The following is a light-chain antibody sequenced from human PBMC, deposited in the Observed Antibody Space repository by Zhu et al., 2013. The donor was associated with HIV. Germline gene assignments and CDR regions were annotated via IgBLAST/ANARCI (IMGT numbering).Light chain of an antibody. CDR1: NSDVGGYNS. Sequence: QSVLTQPASVSGSPGQWITISCTGTNSDVGGYNSVSWYQQYPGKAPKLMIYDVSNRPSGISNRFSGSKSGNTASLTISGLQAEDEADYYCCSYAGDSTYVFGTGTTVTVL. V-gene: IGLV2-14*03. CDR3: CSYAGDSTYV. CDR2: DVS. J-gene: IGLJ1*01.